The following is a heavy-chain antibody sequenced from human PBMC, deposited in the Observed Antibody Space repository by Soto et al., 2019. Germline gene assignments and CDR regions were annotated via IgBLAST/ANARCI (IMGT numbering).Heavy chain of an antibody. Sequence: PSETLSLTCTVSGGSISSSSYYWGWIRQPPGKGLEWIGSIYYSGSTYYNPSLKSRVTISVDTSKNQFSLKLSSVTAADMAVYYCARRTAAGNFDYWGQGTLVTVSS. CDR2: IYYSGST. V-gene: IGHV4-39*01. CDR3: ARRTAAGNFDY. CDR1: GGSISSSSYY. D-gene: IGHD6-13*01. J-gene: IGHJ4*02.